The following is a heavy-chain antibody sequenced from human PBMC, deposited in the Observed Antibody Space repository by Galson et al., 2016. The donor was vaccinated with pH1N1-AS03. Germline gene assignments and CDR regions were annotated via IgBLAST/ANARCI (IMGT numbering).Heavy chain of an antibody. CDR3: AREGVWSGYGVQPHHQHSGMDV. V-gene: IGHV1-18*01. CDR2: ISTHNDKT. J-gene: IGHJ6*02. D-gene: IGHD3-3*01. CDR1: GYSFINYG. Sequence: SVKVSCKASGYSFINYGVSWVRQARGQGLEWMGWISTHNDKTEYYQKFQARVTLTTDKSRSAAYMELRGLRTDDTAVYSCAREGVWSGYGVQPHHQHSGMDVWGQGTTVTVSS.